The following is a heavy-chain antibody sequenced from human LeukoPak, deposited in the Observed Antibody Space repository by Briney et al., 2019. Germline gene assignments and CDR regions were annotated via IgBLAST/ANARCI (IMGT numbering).Heavy chain of an antibody. CDR2: TYYGSN. D-gene: IGHD1-7*01. CDR3: ARGQNSAFDV. CDR1: GDSVSRSGVA. Sequence: SQTLSLTCDISGDSVSRSGVAWNWIRQTPSRGLEWLGRTYYGSNEYSVSMRGRITIGTDASNNHFSLQLNSMTPDGTAMYYCARGQNSAFDVWSQGTMVTVSS. V-gene: IGHV6-1*01. J-gene: IGHJ3*01.